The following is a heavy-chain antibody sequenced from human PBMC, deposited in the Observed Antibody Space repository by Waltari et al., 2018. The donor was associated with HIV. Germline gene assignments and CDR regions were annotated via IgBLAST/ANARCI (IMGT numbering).Heavy chain of an antibody. CDR1: GFMFRSYG. V-gene: IGHV3-23*01. CDR3: ARDHPGDYYTYHGLDF. Sequence: EVQLLESGGGLVQPGGSLSLSCTASGFMFRSYGRKWVRQAPGKGLEWVATISGSGSGTYYADSVKGRFIVSRDNSNNMLYLQMDGLRVEDTAVYYCARDHPGDYYTYHGLDFWGQGTTVTVSS. CDR2: ISGSGSGT. J-gene: IGHJ6*02. D-gene: IGHD7-27*01.